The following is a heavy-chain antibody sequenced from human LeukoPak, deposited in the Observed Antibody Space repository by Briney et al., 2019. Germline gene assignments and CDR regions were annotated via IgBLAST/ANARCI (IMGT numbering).Heavy chain of an antibody. D-gene: IGHD3-10*01. CDR2: ISGSGGST. V-gene: IGHV3-23*01. Sequence: PGGSLRLSCADSGFTFSSYAMSWVRQALGKGLEWVSAISGSGGSTYYADSVKGRFTISRDNSKNTLYLQMNSLRAEDTAVYYCAKEGRIVHYGSGSYWYYYYFDYWGQGTLVTVSS. J-gene: IGHJ4*02. CDR1: GFTFSSYA. CDR3: AKEGRIVHYGSGSYWYYYYFDY.